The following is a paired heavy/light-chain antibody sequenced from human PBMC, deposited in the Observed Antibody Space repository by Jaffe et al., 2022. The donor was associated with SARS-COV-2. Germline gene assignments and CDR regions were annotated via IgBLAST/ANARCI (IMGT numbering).Heavy chain of an antibody. CDR1: GFTFSDYY. Sequence: QVQLVESGGGLVKPGGSLRLSCAASGFTFSDYYMSWIRQAPGKGLEWVSYISFSGSTIFYADSVKGRFTISRDNAKNSLYLQMNSLRAEDTAVYYCARGLRGRERAFDIWGQGTMVTVSS. CDR2: ISFSGSTI. D-gene: IGHD5-12*01. J-gene: IGHJ3*02. V-gene: IGHV3-11*01. CDR3: ARGLRGRERAFDI.
Light chain of an antibody. Sequence: DIQMTQSPSSLSASVGDRVTITCQASQDISNYLNWYQQKPGKVPKLLIDDASNLETGVPSRFSGSGSGTDFTFTISSLQPEDIATYYCQQYDNLPLTFGGGTKVEIK. CDR3: QQYDNLPLT. CDR2: DAS. J-gene: IGKJ4*01. V-gene: IGKV1-33*01. CDR1: QDISNY.